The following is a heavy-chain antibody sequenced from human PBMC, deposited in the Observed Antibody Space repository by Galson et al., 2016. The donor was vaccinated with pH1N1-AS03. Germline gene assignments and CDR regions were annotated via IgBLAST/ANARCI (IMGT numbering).Heavy chain of an antibody. D-gene: IGHD3-16*01. CDR2: INYVGTS. CDR1: GGSLKGFY. J-gene: IGHJ4*02. Sequence: ETLSLTCDVYGGSLKGFYWTWIRQPPGRGLEWIGHINYVGTSDYNPSLSSRVSFSVDTSNNRFSLNLTSVTAADTAVYYCARVDLGSGFDFWGQGALVSVST. CDR3: ARVDLGSGFDF. V-gene: IGHV4-34*01.